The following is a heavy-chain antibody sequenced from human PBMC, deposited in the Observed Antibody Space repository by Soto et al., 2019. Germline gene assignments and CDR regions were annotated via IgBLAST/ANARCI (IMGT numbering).Heavy chain of an antibody. Sequence: SETLSLTCTVSCGSISSGVYYWSWIRQHPGKGLDWIGYIYYSGSTYYNPSLKSRVTISVDTSKNQFDLKLSSVTAADTAVYYCAREGITGTTWDYYYYYGMDGWGQGTTVPVSS. V-gene: IGHV4-31*03. CDR3: AREGITGTTWDYYYYYGMDG. J-gene: IGHJ6*02. D-gene: IGHD1-20*01. CDR1: CGSISSGVYY. CDR2: IYYSGST.